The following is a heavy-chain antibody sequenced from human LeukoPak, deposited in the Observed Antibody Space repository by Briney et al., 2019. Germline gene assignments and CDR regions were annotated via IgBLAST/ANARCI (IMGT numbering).Heavy chain of an antibody. CDR3: ARDRGNGYRDY. D-gene: IGHD5-18*01. J-gene: IGHJ4*02. CDR1: GFTFSSYW. CDR2: IKQDGSEK. V-gene: IGHV3-7*01. Sequence: GGSLRLSCEASGFTFSSYWMSWVRQPPGKGLEWVANIKQDGSEKYYADSVKGRFTISRDNAKNSLYLQMNNLRAEDTAVYYCARDRGNGYRDYWGQGTLVTVSS.